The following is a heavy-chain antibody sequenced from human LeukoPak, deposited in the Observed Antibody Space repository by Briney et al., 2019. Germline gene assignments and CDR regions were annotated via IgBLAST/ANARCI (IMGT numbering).Heavy chain of an antibody. D-gene: IGHD7-27*01. CDR2: IKEDGTQK. J-gene: IGHJ4*02. V-gene: IGHV3-7*01. Sequence: GGSLRLSCAASGFTFNKSWMSWVRQAPGKGPEWVANIKEDGTQKYYVDSVRGPFTISRDNAENSLYLQMNSLRDEDTAVYYCAKTGERDYWGRGTLVTVSS. CDR1: GFTFNKSW. CDR3: AKTGERDY.